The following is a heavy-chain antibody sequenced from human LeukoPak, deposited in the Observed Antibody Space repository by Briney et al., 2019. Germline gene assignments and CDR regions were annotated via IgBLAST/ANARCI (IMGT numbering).Heavy chain of an antibody. D-gene: IGHD3-22*01. J-gene: IGHJ4*02. V-gene: IGHV3-23*01. CDR3: ANLQKGNDKANF. Sequence: GGCLRLSCAGPGFTFSFHHMSCDRQILGRGLEWLSVVTNDGGNTYYADSVKGRFTIYRDNTKDTLYLQMNGLRAEDTALYYCANLQKGNDKANFWGQGTLVIVSS. CDR1: GFTFSFHH. CDR2: VTNDGGNT.